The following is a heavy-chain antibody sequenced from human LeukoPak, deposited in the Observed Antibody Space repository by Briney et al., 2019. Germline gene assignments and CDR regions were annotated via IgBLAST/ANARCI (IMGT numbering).Heavy chain of an antibody. Sequence: SETLSLTCTVSGGSISSYYWSWIRQPPGKGLEWIGYIYYSGSTNYNPSLKSRVTISVDTSKNQFSLKLSSVTAAVTAVYYCARRNYYYGMDVWGQGTTVTVSS. V-gene: IGHV4-59*01. J-gene: IGHJ6*02. CDR1: GGSISSYY. CDR3: ARRNYYYGMDV. CDR2: IYYSGST.